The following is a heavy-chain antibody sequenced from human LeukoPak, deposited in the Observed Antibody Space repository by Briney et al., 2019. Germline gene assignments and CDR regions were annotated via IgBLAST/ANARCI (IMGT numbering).Heavy chain of an antibody. CDR2: IYYSGST. CDR1: GGSISSYY. V-gene: IGHV4-59*08. Sequence: SETLSLTCTVSGGSISSYYWSWVRQPPGKGLEWIGYIYYSGSTNYNPYLKSRVTISVDTSRNLSSVTAADTAVCYCARHPPTYDILPGYYKAQPHPLDPWGQGTLVTVSS. J-gene: IGHJ5*02. CDR3: ARHPPTYDILPGYYKAQPHPLDP. D-gene: IGHD3-9*01.